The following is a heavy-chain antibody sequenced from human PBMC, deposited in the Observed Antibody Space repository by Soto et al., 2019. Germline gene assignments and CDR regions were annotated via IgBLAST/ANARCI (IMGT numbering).Heavy chain of an antibody. D-gene: IGHD5-12*01. CDR3: ARRGYSGWGPLDI. V-gene: IGHV1-18*01. CDR2: TTAYNGKT. CDR1: GYTFTSYG. J-gene: IGHJ3*02. Sequence: GASVKVSCKASGYTFTSYGISWVRQAPGQGLEWMGWTTAYNGKTMCAQKVQGRVTMTKDTSTSTAYMEVGSLRSDDTAVYCCARRGYSGWGPLDIWGQGTMVTVSS.